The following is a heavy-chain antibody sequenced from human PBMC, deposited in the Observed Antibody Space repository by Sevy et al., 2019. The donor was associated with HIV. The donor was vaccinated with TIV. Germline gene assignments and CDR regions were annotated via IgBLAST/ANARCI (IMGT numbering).Heavy chain of an antibody. D-gene: IGHD2-2*01. Sequence: LSLTCAASGFTLNKYAMNWVRQAPGKGLEWVSSISTSTTYIYYADSVKGRFTISRDNAKNSLYLQMNRLRAEDTAVYYCVRDGGCSTTKCLLYFDYWGQGTLVTVSS. CDR3: VRDGGCSTTKCLLYFDY. V-gene: IGHV3-21*01. J-gene: IGHJ4*02. CDR1: GFTLNKYA. CDR2: ISTSTTYI.